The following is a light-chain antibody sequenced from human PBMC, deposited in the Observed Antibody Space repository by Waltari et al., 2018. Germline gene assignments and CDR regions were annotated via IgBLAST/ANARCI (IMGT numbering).Light chain of an antibody. CDR1: SSDVGAYDY. Sequence: QSALTQPASVSGSPGQSITISCTGTSSDVGAYDYVSWYQQPPGKAPQLMIYDVSNRPSGSSNRFSGSKSGNTASLSISGLQTEDEAEYYCSAYTTSVTLVFGTGTKVTVL. CDR3: SAYTTSVTLV. V-gene: IGLV2-14*03. J-gene: IGLJ1*01. CDR2: DVS.